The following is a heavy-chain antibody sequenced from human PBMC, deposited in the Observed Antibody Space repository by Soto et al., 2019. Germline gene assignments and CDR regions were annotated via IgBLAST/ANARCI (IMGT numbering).Heavy chain of an antibody. CDR2: INWDGTSI. J-gene: IGHJ4*02. CDR1: GFTFDHYG. V-gene: IGHV3-20*04. D-gene: IGHD3-10*01. CDR3: ARDLSITAEPFDC. Sequence: EVQLVESGGGVVRPGGSLRLSCTASGFTFDHYGMSWVRQGPGKGLEWVATINWDGTSIGYADSVKGRFTISRDNAKNSLYLQMNSLRAEDTASYYCARDLSITAEPFDCWGQGTLVTASS.